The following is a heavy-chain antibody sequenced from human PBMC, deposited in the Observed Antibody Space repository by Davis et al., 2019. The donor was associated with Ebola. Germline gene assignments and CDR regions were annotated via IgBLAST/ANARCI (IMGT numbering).Heavy chain of an antibody. D-gene: IGHD5-24*01. CDR3: ARLRTEMASFYFEY. V-gene: IGHV4-31*03. CDR1: GGSISSGGYY. CDR2: IYYSGIP. J-gene: IGHJ4*02. Sequence: LRLSCTVSGGSISSGGYYWSWIRQLPGKGLEWIGYIYYSGIPYSNPSLGSRVTISVDTSKNQFSLNLSSVTAADTAVYYCARLRTEMASFYFEYWGQGTLVTVSS.